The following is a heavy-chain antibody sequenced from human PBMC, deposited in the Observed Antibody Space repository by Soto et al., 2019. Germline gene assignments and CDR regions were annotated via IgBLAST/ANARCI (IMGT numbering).Heavy chain of an antibody. J-gene: IGHJ6*02. Sequence: ASVKVSCKASGGTFSSYAISWVRQAPGQGLEWMGGIIPIFGTANYAQKFQGRVTITADESTSTAYMELSSLRSEDTAVYYCARPTYYYDSSGPDRPPNYYYGMDVWGQGTTVTVSS. CDR3: ARPTYYYDSSGPDRPPNYYYGMDV. D-gene: IGHD3-22*01. V-gene: IGHV1-69*13. CDR2: IIPIFGTA. CDR1: GGTFSSYA.